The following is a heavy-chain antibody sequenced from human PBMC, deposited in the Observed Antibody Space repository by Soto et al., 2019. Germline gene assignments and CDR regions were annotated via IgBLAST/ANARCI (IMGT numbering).Heavy chain of an antibody. D-gene: IGHD3-22*01. V-gene: IGHV1-69*13. CDR2: IIPIFGTA. J-gene: IGHJ6*02. CDR1: GGTFSSYA. Sequence: ASVKVSCKASGGTFSSYAISWVRQAPGQGLEWMGGIIPIFGTANYAQKFQGRVTITADESTSTAYMEMSSLRSEDTAVYYCAIDYYDSSGYYPSLALNYGMDVLGQGTTVTVSS. CDR3: AIDYYDSSGYYPSLALNYGMDV.